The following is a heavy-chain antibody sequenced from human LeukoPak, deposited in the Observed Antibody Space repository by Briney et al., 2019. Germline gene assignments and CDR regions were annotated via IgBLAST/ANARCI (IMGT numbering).Heavy chain of an antibody. CDR3: ARGGFYGHPFEF. CDR2: IYYSGST. Sequence: SETLSLTCTVSGGSISSYYWSWIRQPPGKGLEWIGYIYYSGSTNYNPSLKSRVTISVDTSKNQFSLKLSSVTAADTAVYYCARGGFYGHPFEFGGQGILVIVSA. V-gene: IGHV4-59*01. D-gene: IGHD3-10*01. J-gene: IGHJ4*02. CDR1: GGSISSYY.